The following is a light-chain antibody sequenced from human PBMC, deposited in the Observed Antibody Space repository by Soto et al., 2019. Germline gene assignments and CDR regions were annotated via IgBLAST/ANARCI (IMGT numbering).Light chain of an antibody. CDR3: QQYTNWPLT. CDR1: QSVTSR. J-gene: IGKJ4*01. V-gene: IGKV3-15*01. Sequence: EVVMTQSPATLSVSPGERATLSCRASQSVTSRLAWYQQKPGQAPRLLIYGASARATGIPARFSGSGSGTEFTLTINSLQSEDFAVYYCQQYTNWPLTFGGGTKVDIK. CDR2: GAS.